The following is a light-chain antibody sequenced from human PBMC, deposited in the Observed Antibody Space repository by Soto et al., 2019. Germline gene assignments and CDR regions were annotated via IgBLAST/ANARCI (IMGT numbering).Light chain of an antibody. J-gene: IGKJ5*01. CDR1: HDISTF. CDR3: QQSYSTAIT. Sequence: DIQLTQSPSLLSASIGDRVTITCRASHDISTFLAWYQQKPCKAPKLLIYAASSLQSGVPSRFSGSGSGTDFTLTISSLQPEDFATYYCQQSYSTAITFGQGTRLEIK. CDR2: AAS. V-gene: IGKV1-39*01.